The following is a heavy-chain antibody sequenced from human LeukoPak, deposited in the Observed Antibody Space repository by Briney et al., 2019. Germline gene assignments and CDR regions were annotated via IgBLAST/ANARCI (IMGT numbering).Heavy chain of an antibody. J-gene: IGHJ4*02. CDR1: GFTFSSYA. D-gene: IGHD1-26*01. V-gene: IGHV3-23*01. CDR2: ISRSGDI. Sequence: GGSLRLSCAASGFTFSSYAMSWVRQAPGKGLEWVSVISRSGDIYYADSVKGRFTISRDNSKNTLYLQMNSLRAEDTAVYYCARVISGSYLSDYWGQGTLVTVSS. CDR3: ARVISGSYLSDY.